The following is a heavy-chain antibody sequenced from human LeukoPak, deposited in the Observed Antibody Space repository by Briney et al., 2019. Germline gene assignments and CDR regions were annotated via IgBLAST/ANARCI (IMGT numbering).Heavy chain of an antibody. CDR2: ISGSGGSA. Sequence: GGSLRLSCAASGFTFSSYAMSWVRQAPGKGLEWVSAISGSGGSAYYADSVKGRFTISRDNSKNTLYLQMNSLRAEDTAVYYCAKGPYYYDSSGYPDYWGQGTLVTVSS. V-gene: IGHV3-23*01. CDR1: GFTFSSYA. D-gene: IGHD3-22*01. CDR3: AKGPYYYDSSGYPDY. J-gene: IGHJ4*02.